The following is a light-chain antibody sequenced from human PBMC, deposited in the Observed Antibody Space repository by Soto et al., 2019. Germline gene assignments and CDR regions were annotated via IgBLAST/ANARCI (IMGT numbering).Light chain of an antibody. J-gene: IGLJ3*02. Sequence: QLVLTQPPSASGTPGQRVTISCSGRFSNIGSNYVYWYQQLPGTAPKLLIFTNDQRTSGVPGRFSGSKSGTSASLAISGLRSEDEADYYCAVWDDSLRGWVFGGGTKPTVL. CDR2: TND. CDR3: AVWDDSLRGWV. CDR1: FSNIGSNY. V-gene: IGLV1-47*02.